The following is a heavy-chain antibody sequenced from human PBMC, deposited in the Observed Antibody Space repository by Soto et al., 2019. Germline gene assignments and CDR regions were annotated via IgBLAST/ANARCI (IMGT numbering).Heavy chain of an antibody. Sequence: QVQLVQSGAEVKKPGSSVKVSCKASGGTFSSYAISWVRQAPGQGLEWMGGIIPIFGTANYAQKFQGRVTITADESTSTAYMELSSLRSEDTAVYYCATGVRFGELFRVWYYGMDVWGQGTTVTVSS. J-gene: IGHJ6*02. CDR1: GGTFSSYA. CDR3: ATGVRFGELFRVWYYGMDV. D-gene: IGHD3-10*01. V-gene: IGHV1-69*12. CDR2: IIPIFGTA.